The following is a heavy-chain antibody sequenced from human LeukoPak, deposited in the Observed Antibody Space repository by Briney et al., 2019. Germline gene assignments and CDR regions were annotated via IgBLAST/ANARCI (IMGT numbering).Heavy chain of an antibody. CDR2: ISGSGGST. Sequence: GGSLRHSCAASGFTFSSYAMSWVRQAPGKGLEWVSAISGSGGSTYYADSVKGRFTISRDNSKNTLYLQMNSLRAEDTAVYYCAKGLMYYYYMDVWGKGTTVTVSS. V-gene: IGHV3-23*01. CDR3: AKGLMYYYYMDV. J-gene: IGHJ6*03. CDR1: GFTFSSYA. D-gene: IGHD3-16*01.